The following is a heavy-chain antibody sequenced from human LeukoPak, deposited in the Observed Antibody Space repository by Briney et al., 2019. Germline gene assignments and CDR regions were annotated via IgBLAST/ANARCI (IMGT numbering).Heavy chain of an antibody. CDR2: ISGSGGST. CDR3: AKGTYSGSYCPIDY. Sequence: GGSLRLSCAASGFTFSSYAMNWVRQAPGKGLGWVSAISGSGGSTYYADSVKGRFTISRDNSKNTLYLQMNSLRAEDTAVYYCAKGTYSGSYCPIDYWGQGTLVTVSS. D-gene: IGHD1-26*01. V-gene: IGHV3-23*01. J-gene: IGHJ4*02. CDR1: GFTFSSYA.